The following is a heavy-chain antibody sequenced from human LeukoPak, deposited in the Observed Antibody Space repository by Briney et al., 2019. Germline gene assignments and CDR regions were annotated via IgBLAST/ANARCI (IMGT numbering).Heavy chain of an antibody. J-gene: IGHJ3*02. Sequence: GASVKVSCKASGGTFSSYAISWVRQAPGQGLEWMGRIIPILGIANYAQKFQGRVTITADKSTSTAYMELSSLRSEDTAVYYCARDGGDFGSSGYYVRGAFDIWGQGTMVTVSS. V-gene: IGHV1-69*04. CDR3: ARDGGDFGSSGYYVRGAFDI. CDR1: GGTFSSYA. D-gene: IGHD3-22*01. CDR2: IIPILGIA.